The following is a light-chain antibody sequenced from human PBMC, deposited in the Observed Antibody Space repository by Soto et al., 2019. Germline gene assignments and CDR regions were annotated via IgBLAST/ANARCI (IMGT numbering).Light chain of an antibody. Sequence: QSALTQPASVSGSPGQSIIISCTGTNSDVGAYNYVSWYQQHPGKAPKVLLYDVSNRPSGVSNRFSGSKSGNTASLTISGLQAEDEADYYCNSYTSGSTPYVFGTGTQLTV. J-gene: IGLJ1*01. V-gene: IGLV2-14*03. CDR1: NSDVGAYNY. CDR2: DVS. CDR3: NSYTSGSTPYV.